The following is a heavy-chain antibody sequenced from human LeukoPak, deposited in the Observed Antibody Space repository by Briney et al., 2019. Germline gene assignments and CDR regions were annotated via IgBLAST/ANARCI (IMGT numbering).Heavy chain of an antibody. J-gene: IGHJ6*03. V-gene: IGHV3-21*01. CDR1: GFTFDDYG. CDR3: ARDCPPYYYDSSGLPGRYYYYYMDV. D-gene: IGHD3-22*01. CDR2: ISSSSSYI. Sequence: PGGSLRLSCAASGFTFDDYGMSWVRQAPGKGLEWVSSISSSSSYIYYADSVKGRFTISRDNAKNSLYLQMNSLRAEDTAVYYCARDCPPYYYDSSGLPGRYYYYYMDVWGKGTTVTVSS.